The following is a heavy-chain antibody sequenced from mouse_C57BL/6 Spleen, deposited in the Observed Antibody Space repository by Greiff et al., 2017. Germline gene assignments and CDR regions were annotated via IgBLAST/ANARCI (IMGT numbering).Heavy chain of an antibody. D-gene: IGHD1-1*01. Sequence: VQLQQSGAELVKPGASVKISCKASGYAFSSYWMNWVKQRPGKGLEWIGQIYPGDGDTNYNGKFKGKATLTADKSSSTAYMQLSSLTSEDSAVYFCARDEIYYYGRGAMDYWGQGTSVTVSS. CDR2: IYPGDGDT. CDR3: ARDEIYYYGRGAMDY. V-gene: IGHV1-80*01. CDR1: GYAFSSYW. J-gene: IGHJ4*01.